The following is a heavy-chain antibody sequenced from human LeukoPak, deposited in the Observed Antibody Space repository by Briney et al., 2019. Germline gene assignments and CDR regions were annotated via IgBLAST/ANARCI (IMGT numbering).Heavy chain of an antibody. Sequence: SETLSLTCTVSGGSISSGGYYWSWIRQHPGKGLKWIGYIYYSGSTYYNPSLKSRVTISVDTSKNQFSLKLSSVTAADTAVYYCARDVRGVENWFDPWGQGTLVTVSS. CDR1: GGSISSGGYY. V-gene: IGHV4-31*03. CDR2: IYYSGST. J-gene: IGHJ5*02. CDR3: ARDVRGVENWFDP. D-gene: IGHD3-3*01.